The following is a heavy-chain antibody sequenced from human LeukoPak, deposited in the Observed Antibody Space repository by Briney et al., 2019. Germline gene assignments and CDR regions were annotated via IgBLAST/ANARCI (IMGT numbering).Heavy chain of an antibody. CDR2: IIPNSGGT. V-gene: IGHV1-2*02. CDR3: ARGGYSDYVSNY. CDR1: GYTFTDYY. D-gene: IGHD5-12*01. J-gene: IGHJ4*02. Sequence: GASVKVSFKASGYTFTDYYMHWVRQAPGQGLEWMGWIIPNSGGTNYAQKFQGRVTMTRDTSITTAYMELSRLRSDDTAVYYCARGGYSDYVSNYWGQGTLVTVSS.